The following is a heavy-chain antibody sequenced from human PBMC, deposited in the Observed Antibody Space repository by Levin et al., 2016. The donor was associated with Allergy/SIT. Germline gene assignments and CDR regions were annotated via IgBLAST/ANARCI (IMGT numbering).Heavy chain of an antibody. D-gene: IGHD6-19*01. CDR3: ARDEGGDSSGNH. CDR2: ISYNGSEK. Sequence: SCVSSGFSFRNFGMHWVRQAPGKGLEWVGVISYNGSEKYYTDSLKGRFTISRDNSKNTLYLQMNSLRVEDSAVYYCARDEGGDSSGNHWGQGTLVIVSS. J-gene: IGHJ4*02. CDR1: GFSFRNFG. V-gene: IGHV3-30*03.